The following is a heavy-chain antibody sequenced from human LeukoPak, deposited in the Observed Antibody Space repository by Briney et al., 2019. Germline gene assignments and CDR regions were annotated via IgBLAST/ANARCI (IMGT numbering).Heavy chain of an antibody. CDR2: MNPNSGNT. D-gene: IGHD3-9*01. CDR3: ARYYDILTGTPSFDY. V-gene: IGHV1-8*01. CDR1: GYTFTSYD. Sequence: ASVKVSCKASGYTFTSYDTNWVRQATGQGLEWMGWMNPNSGNTGYAQKFQGRVTMTRNTSISTAYMELSSLRSEDTAVYYCARYYDILTGTPSFDYWGQGTLVTVSS. J-gene: IGHJ4*02.